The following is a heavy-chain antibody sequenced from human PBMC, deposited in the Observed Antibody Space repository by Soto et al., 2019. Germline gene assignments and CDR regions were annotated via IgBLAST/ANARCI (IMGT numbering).Heavy chain of an antibody. D-gene: IGHD6-13*01. Sequence: QVQLVESGGGVVQPGRSLRLSCAASGFTFSSYGMHWVRQAPGKGLERVAVISHDVSNKYYADSVKGRFTISRDNSKNTLYLQMNSLRAEDTAVYYCARGDSSSVPAYYYYGMDVWGQGTTVTVSS. V-gene: IGHV3-30*03. CDR3: ARGDSSSVPAYYYYGMDV. CDR2: ISHDVSNK. J-gene: IGHJ6*02. CDR1: GFTFSSYG.